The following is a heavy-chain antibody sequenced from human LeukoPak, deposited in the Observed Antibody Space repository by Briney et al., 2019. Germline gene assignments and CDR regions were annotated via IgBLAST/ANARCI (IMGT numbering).Heavy chain of an antibody. CDR3: AKDLTTLFLASDV. CDR2: ISNGGDNK. V-gene: IGHV3-30*18. Sequence: SGGSLRLSCVASGFTFSAYGMQWVRPAPGKGLEWVAVISNGGDNKYYSNSVKGRFTISRDSSKNTLYLQMNSLRPEDTAVYSCAKDLTTLFLASDVWGLGTMVTVSS. CDR1: GFTFSAYG. J-gene: IGHJ3*01. D-gene: IGHD4-11*01.